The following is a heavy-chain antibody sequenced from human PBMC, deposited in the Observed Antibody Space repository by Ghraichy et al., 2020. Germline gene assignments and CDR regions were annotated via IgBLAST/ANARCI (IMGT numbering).Heavy chain of an antibody. CDR1: GYTFTGYY. V-gene: IGHV1-2*02. CDR3: ARSEEVRGRGYSYYYMDA. D-gene: IGHD3-16*01. J-gene: IGHJ6*03. Sequence: ASVKVSCKASGYTFTGYYMHGVRQAPGQGLDGMGWINPNSGGTNYAQKFQGRVTMTRDTSISAAYMELSRLRSDDTAVYYCARSEEVRGRGYSYYYMDAWANGTTSTVSS. CDR2: INPNSGGT.